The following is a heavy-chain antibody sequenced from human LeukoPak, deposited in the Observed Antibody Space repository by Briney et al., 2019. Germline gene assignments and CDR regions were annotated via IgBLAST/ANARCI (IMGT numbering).Heavy chain of an antibody. J-gene: IGHJ4*02. V-gene: IGHV3-33*01. CDR3: ARDGSGWSSDY. CDR1: GFDFRKYG. CDR2: MWNDGITG. Sequence: PGGSLRLSCAAPGFDFRKYGIHWVRQAPGKGLEWVAIMWNDGITGKYADSVRGRFSVSRDNSKNTVYLEMDSLRADDTSVYYCARDGSGWSSDYWGQGTLVTVSS. D-gene: IGHD6-19*01.